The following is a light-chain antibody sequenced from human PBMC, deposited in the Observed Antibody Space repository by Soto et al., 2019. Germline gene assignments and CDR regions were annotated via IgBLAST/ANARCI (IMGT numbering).Light chain of an antibody. Sequence: DIQMTQSPSSLSASVGDRVTITCRASQSISSYLNWYQQKPGKAPKLLIYAASSLQSGVPSRFSGSGSGTDFTLNISSLQPEDFATYYCQQSYRTPFTFGPGTKVDI. V-gene: IGKV1-39*01. CDR2: AAS. CDR3: QQSYRTPFT. CDR1: QSISSY. J-gene: IGKJ3*01.